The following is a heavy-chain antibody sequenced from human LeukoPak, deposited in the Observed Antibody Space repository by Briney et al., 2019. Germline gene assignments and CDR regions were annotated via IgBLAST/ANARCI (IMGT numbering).Heavy chain of an antibody. J-gene: IGHJ4*02. Sequence: SQTLSLTCAISGDSVSSNSAAWNWIRQSPSRGLERLGRTYYRSKWYNNYALSVKSRMTVNPDTSKNQISLQLNSVTPEDTAVYYCARESAGTYYFDYWGQGALVTVSS. CDR1: GDSVSSNSAA. V-gene: IGHV6-1*01. CDR3: ARESAGTYYFDY. CDR2: TYYRSKWYN. D-gene: IGHD6-19*01.